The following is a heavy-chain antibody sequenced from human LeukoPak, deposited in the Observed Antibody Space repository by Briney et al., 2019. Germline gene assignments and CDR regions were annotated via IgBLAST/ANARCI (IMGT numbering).Heavy chain of an antibody. CDR1: GFTLSSSG. V-gene: IGHV3-33*01. Sequence: GGSLRLSCGASGFTLSSSGMHWVRQAPGKGLEWVSYIWYDGSNKYYADSVKGRFTISRDNSKNTLYLQMDSLKASDTAMYYCARQTAMGRSGDYWGQGTLVTVSS. CDR2: IWYDGSNK. D-gene: IGHD5-18*01. J-gene: IGHJ4*02. CDR3: ARQTAMGRSGDY.